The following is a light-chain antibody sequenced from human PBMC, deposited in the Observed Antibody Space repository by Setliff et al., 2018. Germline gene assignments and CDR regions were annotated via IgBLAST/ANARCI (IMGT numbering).Light chain of an antibody. CDR2: DVS. CDR1: SSDVGDYNS. V-gene: IGLV2-11*01. J-gene: IGLJ1*01. CDR3: CSYGGTLYV. Sequence: QSALTQPRSVSGSPGQSVTISCTGTSSDVGDYNSVSWYQQHPDKPPKLIIYDVSTRPSGVPDRFSGSKSGNTASLTISGLQAEDEADYYCCSYGGTLYVFGTGTKVTVL.